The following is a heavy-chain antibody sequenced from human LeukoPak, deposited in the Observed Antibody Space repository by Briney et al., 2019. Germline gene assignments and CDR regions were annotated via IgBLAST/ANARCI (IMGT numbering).Heavy chain of an antibody. CDR1: GLTFSSYG. CDR2: IRYDGSNK. J-gene: IGHJ4*02. CDR3: AKDPYSNSGSHSDY. V-gene: IGHV3-30*02. Sequence: GGSLRLSCAASGLTFSSYGMHWVRQAPGKGLEWVAFIRYDGSNKYYADSVKGRFTISRDNSKNTLYLQMNSLRAEDTAVYYCAKDPYSNSGSHSDYWGQGTLVTVSS. D-gene: IGHD6-13*01.